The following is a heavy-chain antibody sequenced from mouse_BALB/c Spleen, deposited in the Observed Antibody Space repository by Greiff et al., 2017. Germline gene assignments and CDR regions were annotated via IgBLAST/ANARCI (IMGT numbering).Heavy chain of an antibody. Sequence: QVQLKQSGAELVRPGVSVKISCKGSGYTFTDYAMHWVKQSHAKSLEWIGVISTYYGDASYNQKFKGKATMTVDKSSSTAYMELARLTSEDSAIYYCARYGNYGFADWGQGTLVTVSA. D-gene: IGHD2-1*01. CDR1: GYTFTDYA. V-gene: IGHV1S137*01. CDR2: ISTYYGDA. J-gene: IGHJ3*01. CDR3: ARYGNYGFAD.